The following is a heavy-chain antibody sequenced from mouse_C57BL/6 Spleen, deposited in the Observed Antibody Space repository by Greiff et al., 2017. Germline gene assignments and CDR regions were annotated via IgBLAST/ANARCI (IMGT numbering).Heavy chain of an antibody. V-gene: IGHV2-3*01. D-gene: IGHD2-3*01. Sequence: QVQLKESGPGLVAPSQSLSITCTVSGFSLTSYGVSWVRQPPGKGLEWLGVIWGDGSTNYHSALISRLSISKDNSKSQVFLTLNSLQTDVTATYYCAKPELYDGYYEAWFAYWGQGTLVTVSA. CDR2: IWGDGST. CDR1: GFSLTSYG. CDR3: AKPELYDGYYEAWFAY. J-gene: IGHJ3*01.